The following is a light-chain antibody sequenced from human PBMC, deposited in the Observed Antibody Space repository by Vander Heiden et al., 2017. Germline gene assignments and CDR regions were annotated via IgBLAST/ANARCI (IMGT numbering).Light chain of an antibody. Sequence: DIVMTQSPDSLAVPLGERATINCKSSQSILYSPNNKDCLAWFQQKPGQPPKLLIYWAATRESGGPDRFTGSGSGTDFTHTISSLQAAGVAVYYCQQYYGIPSFGQGTEGEIE. CDR2: WAA. CDR3: QQYYGIPS. CDR1: QSILYSPNNKDC. J-gene: IGKJ1*01. V-gene: IGKV4-1*01.